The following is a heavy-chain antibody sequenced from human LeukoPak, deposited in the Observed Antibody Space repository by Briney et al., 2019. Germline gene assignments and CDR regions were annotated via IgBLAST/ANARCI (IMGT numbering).Heavy chain of an antibody. V-gene: IGHV3-33*01. Sequence: GGSLRLSCAASGFTFSSYGMHWVRQAPGKGLEWVAVIWYDGSNKYYADSVKGRFTISRDNSKNTLYLQMNSLRAEDTAVYYCAGQPYYYDSSGSVDYWGQGTLVTVSS. CDR2: IWYDGSNK. J-gene: IGHJ4*02. D-gene: IGHD3-22*01. CDR1: GFTFSSYG. CDR3: AGQPYYYDSSGSVDY.